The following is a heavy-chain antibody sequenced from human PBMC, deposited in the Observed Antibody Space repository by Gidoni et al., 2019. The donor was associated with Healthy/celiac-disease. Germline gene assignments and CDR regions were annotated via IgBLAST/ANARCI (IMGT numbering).Heavy chain of an antibody. V-gene: IGHV3-23*01. CDR3: AKDDGWTSNIFDY. J-gene: IGHJ4*02. D-gene: IGHD2-15*01. CDR1: GFTFSTYA. Sequence: EVQLLESGGGLVQPGGSLRLSCAASGFTFSTYAMSWVRQAPGEGLEWVSTIINSGSVTFYADSVKGRFTISRDNSKNTLYLQMNSLRAEDTAVYFCAKDDGWTSNIFDYWGQGTLVTVSS. CDR2: IINSGSVT.